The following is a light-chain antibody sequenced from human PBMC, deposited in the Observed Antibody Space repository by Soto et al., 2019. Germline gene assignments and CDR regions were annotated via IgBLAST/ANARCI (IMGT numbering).Light chain of an antibody. CDR2: KAS. Sequence: DIQMTQPPSTLSASVGDRVTITCRASQSISSWLAWYQQKPGKAPKLLISKASNLESGVPSRFSGSGSGTEFTLTISSLQPDDFATYYCQQYNSHPLTFGGGTKVEIK. J-gene: IGKJ4*01. CDR1: QSISSW. V-gene: IGKV1-5*03. CDR3: QQYNSHPLT.